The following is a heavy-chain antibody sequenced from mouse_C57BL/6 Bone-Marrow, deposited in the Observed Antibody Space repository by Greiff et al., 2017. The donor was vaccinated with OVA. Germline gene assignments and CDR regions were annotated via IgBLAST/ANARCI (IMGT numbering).Heavy chain of an antibody. D-gene: IGHD1-1*01. CDR1: GFTFSSYT. V-gene: IGHV5-9*01. Sequence: EVQGVESGGGLVKPGGSLKLSCAASGFTFSSYTMSWVRQTPEKRLEWVATISGGGGNTYYPDRVKGRFTISRDNAKNTLYLQMSSLRSEDTALYYCARSRYYYGPAWFAYWGQGTLVTVSA. J-gene: IGHJ3*01. CDR3: ARSRYYYGPAWFAY. CDR2: ISGGGGNT.